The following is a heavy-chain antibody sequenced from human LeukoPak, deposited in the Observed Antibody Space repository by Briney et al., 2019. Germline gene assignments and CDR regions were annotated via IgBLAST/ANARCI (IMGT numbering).Heavy chain of an antibody. CDR3: ARVNQAVADHFDY. D-gene: IGHD6-19*01. J-gene: IGHJ4*02. Sequence: SETLSLTCAVSGGSISSSNWWSWVRQPPGKGLEWIGEIYHSGSTNYNPSLKSRVTISVDKSKNQFSLKLSSVTAADTAVYYCARVNQAVADHFDYWGQGTLVTVSS. CDR1: GGSISSSNW. V-gene: IGHV4-4*02. CDR2: IYHSGST.